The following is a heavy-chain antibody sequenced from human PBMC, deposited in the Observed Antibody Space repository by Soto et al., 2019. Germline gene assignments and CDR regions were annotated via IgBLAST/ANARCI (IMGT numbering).Heavy chain of an antibody. Sequence: QLQLQESGPGLVKPSETLSLTCTVTGGSISRSHNFWGWIRQPPGKGLELVGSIFYSGTTYNHPSPNNGGTLSVDSSKNQSSLKLNSVTAADTAVDYCARYYGDYKNYFDCWGHGTGVTPSS. CDR2: IFYSGTT. CDR1: GGSISRSHNF. CDR3: ARYYGDYKNYFDC. D-gene: IGHD4-17*01. V-gene: IGHV4-39*01. J-gene: IGHJ4*01.